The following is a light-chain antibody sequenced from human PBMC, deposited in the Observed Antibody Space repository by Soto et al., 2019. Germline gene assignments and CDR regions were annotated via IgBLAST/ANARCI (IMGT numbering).Light chain of an antibody. V-gene: IGKV3-15*01. Sequence: EIVMTQSPATLSVSPGERATLSCRASQSVKTNLAWYQQKPGQAPRLLIYGASTRATGISARFSGSGSGTEFTLTISGLQSEDFAVYYCQQRSNIFGPGTKVDIK. CDR1: QSVKTN. CDR2: GAS. J-gene: IGKJ3*01. CDR3: QQRSNI.